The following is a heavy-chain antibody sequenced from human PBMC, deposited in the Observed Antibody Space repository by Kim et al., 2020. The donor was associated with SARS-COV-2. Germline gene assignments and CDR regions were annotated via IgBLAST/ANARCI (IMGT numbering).Heavy chain of an antibody. CDR1: GFTFSGYW. CDR3: AREDRRITMVRGVKAAFDI. J-gene: IGHJ3*02. V-gene: IGHV3-7*03. Sequence: GGSLRLSCAASGFTFSGYWMSWVRQAPGKGLEWVANIKQDGSEKYYVDSVKGRFTISRDNAKNSLYLQMNSLRAEDTAVYYCAREDRRITMVRGVKAAFDIWGQGTMVTVSS. D-gene: IGHD3-10*01. CDR2: IKQDGSEK.